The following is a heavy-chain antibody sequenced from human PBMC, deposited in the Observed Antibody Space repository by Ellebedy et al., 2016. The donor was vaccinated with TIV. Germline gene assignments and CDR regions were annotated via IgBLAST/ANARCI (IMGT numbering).Heavy chain of an antibody. Sequence: ASVKVSCKASGYTFTTYDINWVRQAPGQGLEWMGGIIPIFGTANYAQKFQGRVTITADESTSTAYMELSSLRSEDTAVYYCAREGGERIQLWSAGWYFDLWGRGTLVTVSS. CDR1: GYTFTTYD. D-gene: IGHD5-18*01. J-gene: IGHJ2*01. CDR2: IIPIFGTA. CDR3: AREGGERIQLWSAGWYFDL. V-gene: IGHV1-69*13.